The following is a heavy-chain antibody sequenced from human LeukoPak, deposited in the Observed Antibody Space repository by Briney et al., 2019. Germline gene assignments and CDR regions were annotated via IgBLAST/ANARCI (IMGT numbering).Heavy chain of an antibody. D-gene: IGHD3-3*01. Sequence: GVPLTLSCGPCGFTFRRYSVTGVPRARGRGGEGVPYFCNSSNTILYADSVKGRFTISRDNAKTSLYLQMNSLRAEDTAVYYWARAEAEAIFGVVTYYYYYYMDVWGKGNTVTVSS. J-gene: IGHJ6*03. V-gene: IGHV3-48*01. CDR1: GFTFRRYS. CDR2: FCNSSNTI. CDR3: ARAEAEAIFGVVTYYYYYYMDV.